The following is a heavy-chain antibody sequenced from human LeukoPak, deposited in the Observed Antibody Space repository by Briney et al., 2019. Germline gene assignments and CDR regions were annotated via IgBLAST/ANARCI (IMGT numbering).Heavy chain of an antibody. CDR3: ARAMSTFGGVRNYFDS. CDR1: GGTFSSYA. CDR2: IIPIFGTA. Sequence: GASVKVSCMASGGTFSSYAISWVRQAPGQGLEWMGGIIPIFGTANYAQKFQGRVTITTDESTSTAYMELSSLRAEDTAVYYCARAMSTFGGVRNYFDSWGQGTLVTVSS. J-gene: IGHJ4*02. V-gene: IGHV1-69*05. D-gene: IGHD3-16*01.